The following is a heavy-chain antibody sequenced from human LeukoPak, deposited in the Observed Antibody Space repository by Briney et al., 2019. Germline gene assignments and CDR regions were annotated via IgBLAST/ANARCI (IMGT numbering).Heavy chain of an antibody. J-gene: IGHJ4*02. D-gene: IGHD4-11*01. Sequence: PGGSLRLSCAASGFTFSSYGRHWVRQAPGKGLEWVAVISYDGSNKYYADSVKGRFTISRDNSKNTLYLQMNSLRAEDTAVYYCAKDGTTISLDYWGQGTLVTVSS. V-gene: IGHV3-30*18. CDR1: GFTFSSYG. CDR2: ISYDGSNK. CDR3: AKDGTTISLDY.